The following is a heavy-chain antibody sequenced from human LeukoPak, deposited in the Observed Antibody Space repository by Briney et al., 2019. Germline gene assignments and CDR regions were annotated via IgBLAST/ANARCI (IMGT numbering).Heavy chain of an antibody. J-gene: IGHJ5*02. CDR2: IKQDGSEK. D-gene: IGHD3-10*01. CDR1: GFTFSSYW. Sequence: GGSLRLSCAASGFTFSSYWMSWVRQAPGKGLEWVANIKQDGSEKYYVDSVKGRFTISRDNAKNSLYLQMNSLRAEDTAVYYCASLGSGSYRFDPWGQGTLVTVPS. V-gene: IGHV3-7*03. CDR3: ASLGSGSYRFDP.